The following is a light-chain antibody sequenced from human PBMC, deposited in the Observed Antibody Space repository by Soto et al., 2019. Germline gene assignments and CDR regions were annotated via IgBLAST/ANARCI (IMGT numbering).Light chain of an antibody. Sequence: QSALTQPASVSGSPGQSITISCTGTSSDIGGYDYVSWYQHHPGKAPKFIIYGVTNRPSGVSHRFSGSKSANTASLTISGLQAEYEADYYCTSYTSSSTHVFGTGTKLTVL. V-gene: IGLV2-14*01. CDR2: GVT. J-gene: IGLJ1*01. CDR1: SSDIGGYDY. CDR3: TSYTSSSTHV.